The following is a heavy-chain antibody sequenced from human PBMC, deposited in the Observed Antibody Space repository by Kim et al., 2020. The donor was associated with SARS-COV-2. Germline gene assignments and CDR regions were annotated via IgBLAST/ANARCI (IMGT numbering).Heavy chain of an antibody. D-gene: IGHD3-10*01. J-gene: IGHJ6*02. V-gene: IGHV3-74*01. CDR3: ARDTLSGYGMDV. Sequence: YADSVKGRFFISGDNAKNTLYLQMNSLRAEDTAVYYCARDTLSGYGMDVWGQGTTVTVSS.